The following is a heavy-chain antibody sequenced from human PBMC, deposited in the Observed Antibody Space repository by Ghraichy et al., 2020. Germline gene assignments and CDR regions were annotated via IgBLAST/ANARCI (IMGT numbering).Heavy chain of an antibody. Sequence: GGSLRLSCTASGFTFGDYAMSWFRQAPGKGLEWLGFIRSKAYGGTTEYAASVKGRLTISRDDSKSIAYLQMNSLKTEETAVYYCTRGPDYEDHYYGMDVWGQGTTVTVSS. CDR2: IRSKAYGGTT. V-gene: IGHV3-49*03. CDR3: TRGPDYEDHYYGMDV. D-gene: IGHD4-17*01. CDR1: GFTFGDYA. J-gene: IGHJ6*02.